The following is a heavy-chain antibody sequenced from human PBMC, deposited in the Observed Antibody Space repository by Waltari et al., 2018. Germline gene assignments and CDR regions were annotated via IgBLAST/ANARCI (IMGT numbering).Heavy chain of an antibody. CDR3: ARELYASSCA. Sequence: EVRLVESGGGLVQPGGSLRLSCAASGFTVSGNYMSWVRQAPGKGMEGVATIDGGGTTFFADSVQGRFTISRDTSKNTLSLQMNSLKNEDTAVYYCARELYASSCAWGQGVLVTVSS. CDR1: GFTVSGNY. J-gene: IGHJ5*02. V-gene: IGHV3-66*02. CDR2: IDGGGTT. D-gene: IGHD6-13*01.